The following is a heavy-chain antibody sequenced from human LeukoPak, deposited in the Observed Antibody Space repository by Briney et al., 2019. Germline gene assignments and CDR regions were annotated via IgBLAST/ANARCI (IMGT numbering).Heavy chain of an antibody. Sequence: GGSLRLSCAASGFTFSSYAMTWVRQAPGKGLQWVSTISVSGENTYYADSVKGRFTISRDISKSTLYLQMNSLRDEDTALYYCAKYGSGTYYNGLQRGQGEPVSVSS. J-gene: IGHJ4*02. V-gene: IGHV3-23*01. CDR3: AKYGSGTYYNGLQ. CDR2: ISVSGENT. D-gene: IGHD3-10*01. CDR1: GFTFSSYA.